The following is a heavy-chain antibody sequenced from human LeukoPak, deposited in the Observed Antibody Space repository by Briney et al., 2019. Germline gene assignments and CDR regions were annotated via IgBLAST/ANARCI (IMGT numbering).Heavy chain of an antibody. V-gene: IGHV3-48*01. CDR2: ISSSSSTI. D-gene: IGHD6-13*01. CDR1: GFTFSSYS. Sequence: GGSLRLSCAASGFTFSSYSMNWVRQAPGKGLEWVSYISSSSSTIYYADSVKGRFTISRDNAKNSLYLQMNSLRAEDTAVYYCARDRAPIAAGIDAFDIWGQGTMVTVSS. CDR3: ARDRAPIAAGIDAFDI. J-gene: IGHJ3*02.